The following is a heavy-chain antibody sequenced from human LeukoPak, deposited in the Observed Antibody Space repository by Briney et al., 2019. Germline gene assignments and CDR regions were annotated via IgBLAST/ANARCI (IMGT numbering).Heavy chain of an antibody. Sequence: GGSLRLSRAASGFTFSSYGMCWVRQAPGKGLEWVSSISSSSSYIYYADSVKGRFTISRDNAKNSLYLQMNSLRAEDTAVYYCARDKSGWYEPVDYWGQGTLVTVSS. D-gene: IGHD6-19*01. J-gene: IGHJ4*02. CDR3: ARDKSGWYEPVDY. V-gene: IGHV3-21*01. CDR2: ISSSSSYI. CDR1: GFTFSSYG.